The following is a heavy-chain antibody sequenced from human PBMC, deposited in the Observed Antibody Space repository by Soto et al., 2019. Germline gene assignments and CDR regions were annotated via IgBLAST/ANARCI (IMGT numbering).Heavy chain of an antibody. CDR1: GYTFTDYY. J-gene: IGHJ5*02. Sequence: QVRLVQSGAEVKKPGASVKVSCKASGYTFTDYYIHWVRQTPGQGLEWMGWINPNTGGTSFGQKFQGWVTMTRDTSISTVYMELNRLNFDDTAIYFCARRVFRSGLDSWGQGTLVTVSS. V-gene: IGHV1-2*04. CDR3: ARRVFRSGLDS. D-gene: IGHD6-19*01. CDR2: INPNTGGT.